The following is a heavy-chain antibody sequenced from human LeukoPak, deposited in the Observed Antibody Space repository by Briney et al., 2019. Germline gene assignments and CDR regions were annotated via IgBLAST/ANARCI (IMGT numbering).Heavy chain of an antibody. J-gene: IGHJ3*02. Sequence: SETLSLTCTVSGGSISSYYWTWIRQPPGKGLELIGYIYYSGSTNYNPSLKSRVTISVHTSKNQFSLKLSSVSAADTAVYYYARGVISTDAFDIWGQGTMVTVSS. CDR2: IYYSGST. CDR3: ARGVISTDAFDI. V-gene: IGHV4-59*01. CDR1: GGSISSYY. D-gene: IGHD3-10*01.